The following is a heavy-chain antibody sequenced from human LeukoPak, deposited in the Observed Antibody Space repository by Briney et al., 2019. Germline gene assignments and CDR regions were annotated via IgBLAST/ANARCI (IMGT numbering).Heavy chain of an antibody. CDR1: GFTFSSYA. CDR3: ARDDYGPPYYYGMDV. V-gene: IGHV3-30*04. Sequence: PGRSLRLSCAASGFTFSSYAMHWVRQAPGKGLEWVAVISYDGSNEYYADSVKGRFTISRDNSKNTLYLQMNSLRAEDTAVYYCARDDYGPPYYYGMDVWGQGTTDTVSS. J-gene: IGHJ6*02. D-gene: IGHD4-17*01. CDR2: ISYDGSNE.